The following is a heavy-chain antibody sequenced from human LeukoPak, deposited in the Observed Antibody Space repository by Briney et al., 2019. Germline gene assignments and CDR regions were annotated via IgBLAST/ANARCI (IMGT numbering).Heavy chain of an antibody. J-gene: IGHJ6*03. CDR1: GYTFTGYY. CDR3: ARDRPDYSNYYYYYMXX. CDR2: INPNSGGT. Sequence: ASVKVSCKASGYTFTGYYMHWVRQAPGQGLEWMGRINPNSGGTSYAQKFQGRVTMTRDTSISTAYMELSRLRSDDTAVYYCARDRPDYSNYYYYYMXXWGKGTTVT. D-gene: IGHD4-11*01. V-gene: IGHV1-2*06.